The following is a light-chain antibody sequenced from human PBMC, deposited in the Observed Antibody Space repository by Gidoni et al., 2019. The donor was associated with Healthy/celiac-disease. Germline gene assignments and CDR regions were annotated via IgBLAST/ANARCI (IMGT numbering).Light chain of an antibody. V-gene: IGKV3-11*01. CDR3: QQRSNWLT. CDR2: DAS. J-gene: IGKJ4*01. Sequence: ELVLTQSPATLSLSPGERATLSCRASQSVSSYLAWYQQKPGQAPRLLIYDASNRATGIPARFSSSGSGTDFTLTISSLEPEDFAVYYCQQRSNWLTFGGGTKVEIK. CDR1: QSVSSY.